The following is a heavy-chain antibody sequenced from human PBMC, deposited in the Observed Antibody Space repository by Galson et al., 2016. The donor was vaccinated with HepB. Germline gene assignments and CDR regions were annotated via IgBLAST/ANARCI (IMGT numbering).Heavy chain of an antibody. J-gene: IGHJ4*02. CDR1: GFSFSNYW. D-gene: IGHD3-22*01. Sequence: SLRLSCAASGFSFSNYWMHWVRQAPGKGLVWVSRIFSGENRAYADSVKGRFTITRDNGKKTQYLQMDILRAEDTAVYYCVRGPFQGVVSPFDHWGQGVLVTVSS. CDR2: IFSGENR. CDR3: VRGPFQGVVSPFDH. V-gene: IGHV3-74*01.